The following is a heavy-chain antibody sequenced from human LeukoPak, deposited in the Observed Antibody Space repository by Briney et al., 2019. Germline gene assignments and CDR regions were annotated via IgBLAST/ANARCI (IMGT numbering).Heavy chain of an antibody. CDR2: INHSGST. CDR3: ARMTSPRYNWFDP. J-gene: IGHJ5*02. CDR1: GGSFSGYY. V-gene: IGHV4-34*01. Sequence: SETLSLTCAVYGGSFSGYYWSWIRQPPGKGLEWIGEINHSGSTNYNPSLKSRVTISVDTSKNQFSLKLSSVTAADTAVYYCARMTSPRYNWFDPWGQGTLVTVSS. D-gene: IGHD2-15*01.